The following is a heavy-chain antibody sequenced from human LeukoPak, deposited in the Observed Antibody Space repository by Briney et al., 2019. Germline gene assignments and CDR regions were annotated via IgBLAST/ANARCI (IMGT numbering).Heavy chain of an antibody. CDR3: ARGRGSCYFFCGGDCRCLKSRGFDY. CDR2: INPNSGGT. J-gene: IGHJ4*02. Sequence: ASVKVSCKASGYTFTGYYMHWVRQAPGQGLEWMGWINPNSGGTNYAQKFQGRVTMTRDMSISTAYMELSRLRSDDTAVYYCARGRGSCYFFCGGDCRCLKSRGFDYWGQGTLVTVSS. V-gene: IGHV1-2*02. D-gene: IGHD2-21*02. CDR1: GYTFTGYY.